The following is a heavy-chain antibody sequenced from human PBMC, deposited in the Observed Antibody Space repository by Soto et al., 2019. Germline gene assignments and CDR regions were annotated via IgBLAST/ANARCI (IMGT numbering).Heavy chain of an antibody. CDR3: TRGMYDSSGYHDF. D-gene: IGHD3-22*01. CDR1: GFTFRNYG. V-gene: IGHV3-33*01. J-gene: IGHJ4*02. CDR2: IWYDGSNK. Sequence: QVQLMESGGGVVQPGRSLRLSCVASGFTFRNYGMHWVRQAPGKGLEWVSVIWYDGSNKYYSDSVKGRFTISRDNSKNTLYLQMNSLRAEDTAVYYCTRGMYDSSGYHDFWGQGTLVTVSS.